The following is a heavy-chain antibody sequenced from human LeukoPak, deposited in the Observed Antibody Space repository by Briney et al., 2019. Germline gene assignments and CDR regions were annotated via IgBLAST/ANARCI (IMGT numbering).Heavy chain of an antibody. J-gene: IGHJ6*03. V-gene: IGHV3-48*01. CDR2: ISSSSSTI. CDR1: GFTFSSYS. D-gene: IGHD3-10*01. Sequence: PGGSLRLSCAASGFTFSSYSMNWARQAPGKGLEWVSYISSSSSTIYYADSVKGRFTISRDNAKNSLYLQMNSLRAEDTAVYYCARDDRFGELSWDYYYYYMDVWGKGTTVTVSS. CDR3: ARDDRFGELSWDYYYYYMDV.